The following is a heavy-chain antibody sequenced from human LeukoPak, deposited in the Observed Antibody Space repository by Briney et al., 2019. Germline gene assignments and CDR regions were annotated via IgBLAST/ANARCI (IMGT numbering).Heavy chain of an antibody. CDR2: ISYNGGST. CDR3: ARVPHLYYGSGSYQLDY. D-gene: IGHD3-10*01. V-gene: IGHV3-23*01. Sequence: PGGSLRLSCAASGFRFSNYALSWVRQAPGKGLEWVSAISYNGGSTYHADSVKGRFTVSRDNSKEALYLQMSSLRADDTAVYYCARVPHLYYGSGSYQLDYWGQGTLVTVFS. CDR1: GFRFSNYA. J-gene: IGHJ4*02.